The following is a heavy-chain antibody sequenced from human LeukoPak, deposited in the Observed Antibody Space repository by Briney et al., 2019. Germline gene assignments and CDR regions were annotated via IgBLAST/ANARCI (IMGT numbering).Heavy chain of an antibody. CDR2: ISGSGGST. Sequence: GGSLRLSCAASGFTFSSYAMSWVRQAPGKGLEWVSVISGSGGSTYYADSVKGRFTISRDNSKSTLYLQMNSLRAEDTAVYYCAKAGLATNDYWGQGTLVTVSS. CDR3: AKAGLATNDY. CDR1: GFTFSSYA. D-gene: IGHD5-12*01. J-gene: IGHJ4*02. V-gene: IGHV3-23*01.